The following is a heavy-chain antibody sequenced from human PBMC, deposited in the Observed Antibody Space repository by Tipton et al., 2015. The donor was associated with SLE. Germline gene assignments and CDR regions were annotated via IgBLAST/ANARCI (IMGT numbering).Heavy chain of an antibody. J-gene: IGHJ4*02. CDR2: ISWDGGSV. Sequence: SLRLSCVASGFSIDDYGMHWVRQPPGKGLEWVSFISWDGGSVYHADSVKGRFTISRDNSKNSLYLQMNSLRPEDTAVYYCARGGDYGDYFEYWGQGTLVTVSS. CDR3: ARGGDYGDYFEY. V-gene: IGHV3-43D*03. CDR1: GFSIDDYG. D-gene: IGHD4-17*01.